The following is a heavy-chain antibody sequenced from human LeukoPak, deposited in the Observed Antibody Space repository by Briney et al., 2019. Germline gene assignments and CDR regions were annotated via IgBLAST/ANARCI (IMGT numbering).Heavy chain of an antibody. CDR3: ARDMLDGTDP. V-gene: IGHV4-61*01. CDR1: GGSVSSGTYY. CDR2: IYYSGST. Sequence: SSETLSLTCTVSGGSVSSGTYYWSWIRQPPGKGLEWIGYIYYSGSTNYNPSLKSRVTISVDTSKNQFSLKLSSVTAADTAVYYCARDMLDGTDPWGQGTLVTVSS. J-gene: IGHJ5*02. D-gene: IGHD3-10*02.